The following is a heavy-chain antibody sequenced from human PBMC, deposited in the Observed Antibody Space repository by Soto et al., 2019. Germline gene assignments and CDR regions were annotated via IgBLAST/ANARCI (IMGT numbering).Heavy chain of an antibody. CDR2: IYYSGST. CDR1: GGSISSGGYY. D-gene: IGHD3-22*01. CDR3: ASLEYDSSGYRQVFWFDP. Sequence: SETLSLTCTVSGGSISSGGYYWSWIRQHPGKGLEWIGYIYYSGSTYYNPSLKSRVTISVDTSKNQFSLKLSSVTAADTAVYYCASLEYDSSGYRQVFWFDPWGQGTLVTVSS. V-gene: IGHV4-31*03. J-gene: IGHJ5*02.